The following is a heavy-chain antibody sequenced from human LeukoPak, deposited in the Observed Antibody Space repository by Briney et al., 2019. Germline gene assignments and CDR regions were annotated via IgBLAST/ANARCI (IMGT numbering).Heavy chain of an antibody. D-gene: IGHD4-17*01. CDR2: IYYSGST. CDR1: GGSISSSSYY. CDR3: ARGKYDYGDYYSGYFDL. Sequence: SETLSLTCTVSGGSISSSSYYWGWIRQPPGKGLEWIGSIYYSGSTYYNPSLKSRVTISVDTSKNQFSLKLSSVTAADTAVYYCARGKYDYGDYYSGYFDLWGRGTLVTVSS. J-gene: IGHJ2*01. V-gene: IGHV4-39*07.